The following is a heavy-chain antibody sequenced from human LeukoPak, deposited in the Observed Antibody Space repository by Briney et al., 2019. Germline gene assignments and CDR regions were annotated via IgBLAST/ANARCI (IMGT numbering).Heavy chain of an antibody. CDR1: GYSISSCYY. CDR2: IYHSGST. D-gene: IGHD6-19*01. J-gene: IGHJ5*02. CDR3: ARGIAVVGPSSGFDP. V-gene: IGHV4-38-2*02. Sequence: ASETLSLTCTVSGYSISSCYYWGWIRQPPGKGLEWIGSIYHSGSTYYTPSLKSRVTISVDTSKNQFSLKLSSVTAADTAVYYCARGIAVVGPSSGFDPWGQGTLVTVSS.